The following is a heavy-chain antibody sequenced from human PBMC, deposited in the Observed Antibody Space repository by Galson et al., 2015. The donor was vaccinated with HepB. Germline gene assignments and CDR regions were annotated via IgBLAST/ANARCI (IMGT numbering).Heavy chain of an antibody. CDR2: ISYDGSNK. D-gene: IGHD3-22*01. V-gene: IGHV3-30-3*01. Sequence: SLRLSCAASGFTFSSYAMHWVRQAPGKGLEWVAVISYDGSNKYYADSVKGRFTISRDNSKNTLYLQMNSLRAEDTAVYYCARPYYYDSSGPGGYFDYWGQGTLVTASS. CDR3: ARPYYYDSSGPGGYFDY. CDR1: GFTFSSYA. J-gene: IGHJ4*02.